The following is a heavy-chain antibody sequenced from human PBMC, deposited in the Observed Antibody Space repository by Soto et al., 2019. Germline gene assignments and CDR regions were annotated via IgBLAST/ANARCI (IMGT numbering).Heavy chain of an antibody. J-gene: IGHJ5*02. V-gene: IGHV4-39*01. CDR3: ESQPEERSA. Sequence: QLQLQASGPGLVKPSETLSLTCTVSGGSISSSSYYWGWIRQPPGKGLEWIGSIDYSGSTYYNPPLKSRVTLSEDPSKNQFSLKLSSVTAADTAVYYCESQPEERSAWGQGTLVTVSS. CDR1: GGSISSSSYY. CDR2: IDYSGST.